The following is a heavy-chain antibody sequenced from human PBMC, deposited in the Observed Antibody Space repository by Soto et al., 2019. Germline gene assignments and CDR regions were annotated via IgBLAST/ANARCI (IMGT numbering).Heavy chain of an antibody. V-gene: IGHV4-59*08. CDR2: IYYSGST. Sequence: SETLSLTCTVSGGSISIYYWSWIRQPPGKGLEWIGYIYYSGSTNYNPSLKSRVTISVDTSKNQFSLKLSSVTAADTAVYYCARLYYDFWSGYIREYYFDYWGQGTLVTVSS. J-gene: IGHJ4*02. D-gene: IGHD3-3*01. CDR3: ARLYYDFWSGYIREYYFDY. CDR1: GGSISIYY.